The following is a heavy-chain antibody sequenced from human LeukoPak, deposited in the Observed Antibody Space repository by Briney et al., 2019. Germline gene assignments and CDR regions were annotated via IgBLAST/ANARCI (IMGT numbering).Heavy chain of an antibody. Sequence: PGGSLRLSCAASGFTFSSSAMSWVRQAPGKGLEWVSAISNNGGYTYYADSVQSRSTISRDNSKSTLCLQMNSLRAEDTAVYYCAKQLGYCSDGSCYFPYWGQGTLVTVSS. J-gene: IGHJ4*02. CDR3: AKQLGYCSDGSCYFPY. CDR2: ISNNGGYT. V-gene: IGHV3-23*01. CDR1: GFTFSSSA. D-gene: IGHD2-15*01.